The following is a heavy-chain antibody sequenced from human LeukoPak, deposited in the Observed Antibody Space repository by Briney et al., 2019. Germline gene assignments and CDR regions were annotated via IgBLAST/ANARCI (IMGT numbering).Heavy chain of an antibody. Sequence: ASVKVSCKASGYTFTGYYMHWVRQAPGQGLEWMGWINPNSGGTNYAQKFQGRVTMTRDTSISTAYMELSRLRSDDTAVYYCARAMPYNWNAYKFDYWGQGTLVAVSS. V-gene: IGHV1-2*02. CDR1: GYTFTGYY. J-gene: IGHJ4*02. D-gene: IGHD1-1*01. CDR2: INPNSGGT. CDR3: ARAMPYNWNAYKFDY.